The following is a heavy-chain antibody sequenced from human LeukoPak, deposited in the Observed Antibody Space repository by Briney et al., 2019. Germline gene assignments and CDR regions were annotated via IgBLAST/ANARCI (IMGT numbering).Heavy chain of an antibody. CDR2: INWNGGIT. CDR3: ARDYCSSTSFGCYYGMDV. D-gene: IGHD2-2*01. J-gene: IGHJ6*02. V-gene: IGHV3-20*03. Sequence: PGESLRLSIAASAFTFDDYGMSWVRQAPGNGLEWVSVINWNGGITGYADSVNGRFTISRDNAKNSLYLQMNSLRAEDTALYYCARDYCSSTSFGCYYGMDVWGQGSTVTVSS. CDR1: AFTFDDYG.